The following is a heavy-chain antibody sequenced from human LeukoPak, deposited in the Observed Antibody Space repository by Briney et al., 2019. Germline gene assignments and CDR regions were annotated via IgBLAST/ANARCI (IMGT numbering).Heavy chain of an antibody. CDR3: ARASYYDFWSGYFDY. D-gene: IGHD3-3*01. CDR1: GGSISSSSYY. J-gene: IGHJ4*02. V-gene: IGHV4-39*07. CDR2: INHSGST. Sequence: SETLSLTCTVSGGSISSSSYYWGWIRQPPGKGLEWIGEINHSGSTNYNPSLKSRVTISVDTSKNQFSLKLSSVTAADTAVYYCARASYYDFWSGYFDYWGQGTLVTVSS.